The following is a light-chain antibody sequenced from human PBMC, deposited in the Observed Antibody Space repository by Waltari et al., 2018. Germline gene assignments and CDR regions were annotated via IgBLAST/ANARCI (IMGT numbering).Light chain of an antibody. Sequence: DIVMTQSPDSLAVSLGERATINCKSSQSVFYSYNNKNYLAWYQHKPGQTPQLLIHWASNRESCVPDLFSASGSATDFTRIFSSLQAEDVAVYYCQQYHSPPDTFGQWTRLEIK. V-gene: IGKV4-1*01. CDR3: QQYHSPPDT. J-gene: IGKJ2*01. CDR1: QSVFYSYNNKNY. CDR2: WAS.